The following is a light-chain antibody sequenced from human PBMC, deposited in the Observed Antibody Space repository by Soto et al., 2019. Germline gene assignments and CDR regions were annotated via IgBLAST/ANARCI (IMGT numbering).Light chain of an antibody. Sequence: DIVMTQSPLSLPVTPGEPASISCRSSQSLLHSNGYNYLDWYLQKPGQSPQLLIYLGSNRASGVPDRFSGSGSGTDFTLKISRVEAEDVGVYYFMQALQTPRTFGQGTRQAIK. J-gene: IGKJ5*01. CDR2: LGS. CDR1: QSLLHSNGYNY. CDR3: MQALQTPRT. V-gene: IGKV2-28*01.